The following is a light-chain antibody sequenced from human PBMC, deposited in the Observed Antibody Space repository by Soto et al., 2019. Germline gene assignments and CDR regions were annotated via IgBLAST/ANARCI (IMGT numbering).Light chain of an antibody. J-gene: IGKJ2*01. V-gene: IGKV3-20*01. Sequence: EVVLTQSPGTLSLSPGERATLSCLASQRVSISYLAWYQQKPDQSPRLLIYATSTRAAGIPDRFSGSGSGTDFTLTISRLEPDDVAVYYCQQYDTSPPMYTFGQGTKVDIK. CDR1: QRVSISY. CDR3: QQYDTSPPMYT. CDR2: ATS.